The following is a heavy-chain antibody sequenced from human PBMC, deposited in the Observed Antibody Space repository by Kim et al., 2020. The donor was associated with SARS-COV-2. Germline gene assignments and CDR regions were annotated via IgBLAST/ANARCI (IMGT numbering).Heavy chain of an antibody. V-gene: IGHV3-74*01. J-gene: IGHJ4*02. CDR2: T. Sequence: TNYADSVKGRFTISRDNAKNTLYLQMNSLGAEDTAVYYCARDRTTVVPFDCWGQGTLVTVSS. CDR3: ARDRTTVVPFDC. D-gene: IGHD4-17*01.